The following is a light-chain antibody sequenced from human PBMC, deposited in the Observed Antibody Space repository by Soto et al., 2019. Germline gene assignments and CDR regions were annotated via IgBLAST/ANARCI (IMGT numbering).Light chain of an antibody. J-gene: IGLJ2*01. CDR1: SSDVGGYNY. V-gene: IGLV2-8*01. CDR2: EVS. CDR3: SSYAGSNNVI. Sequence: QSALTQPPSASGSPGQSVTISCTGTSSDVGGYNYVSWYRQHPGEAPKLMIYEVSKRPSGVPDRFSGFKSGTTASLTVSGLQAEDEADYYCSSYAGSNNVIFGGGTKVTVL.